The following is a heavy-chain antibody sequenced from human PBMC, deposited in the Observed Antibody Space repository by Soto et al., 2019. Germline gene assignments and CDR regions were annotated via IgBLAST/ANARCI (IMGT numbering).Heavy chain of an antibody. CDR2: ISAYNGNT. J-gene: IGHJ3*02. CDR3: ATWLTGTTTGAFEI. V-gene: IGHV1-18*01. Sequence: ASVKGSCKASGYTFTSYGISWVRQAPGQGLEWMGWISAYNGNTNYAQKLQGRVTMTTDTSTSTAYMELRSLRSDDTAVYYCATWLTGTTTGAFEIWVQGTMVTVSS. D-gene: IGHD1-7*01. CDR1: GYTFTSYG.